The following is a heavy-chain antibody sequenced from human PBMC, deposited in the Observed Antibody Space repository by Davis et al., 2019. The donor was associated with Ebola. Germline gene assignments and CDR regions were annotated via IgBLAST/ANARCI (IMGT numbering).Heavy chain of an antibody. CDR3: ARSTPDY. CDR1: GFMFSSYA. D-gene: IGHD5/OR15-5a*01. J-gene: IGHJ4*02. CDR2: ISYDGSNK. V-gene: IGHV3-30-3*01. Sequence: GESLKISCSVSGFMFSSYAMHWVRQAPGKGLEWVAVISYDGSNKYYADSVKGRFTISRDNSKNTLYLQMNSLRAEDTAVYYCARSTPDYWGQGTLVTVSS.